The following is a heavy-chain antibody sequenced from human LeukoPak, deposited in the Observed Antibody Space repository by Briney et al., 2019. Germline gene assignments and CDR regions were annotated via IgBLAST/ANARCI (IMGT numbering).Heavy chain of an antibody. CDR2: ISAYNGNT. V-gene: IGHV1-18*01. CDR1: GYTFTSYG. Sequence: GASVKVSCKASGYTFTSYGISWVRQAPGQGLEWMGWISAYNGNTNYAQKLQGRVTMTTDTSTSTAYMELRSLRSGDTAVYYCARYFRGYSGYVLGGMDVWGQGTTVTVSS. D-gene: IGHD5-12*01. CDR3: ARYFRGYSGYVLGGMDV. J-gene: IGHJ6*02.